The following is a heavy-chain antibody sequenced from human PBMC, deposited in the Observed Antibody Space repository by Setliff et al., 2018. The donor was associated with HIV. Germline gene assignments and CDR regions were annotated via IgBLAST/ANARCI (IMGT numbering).Heavy chain of an antibody. CDR3: ARSESSGYSLPYTRFDA. V-gene: IGHV3-30-3*01. J-gene: IGHJ5*02. D-gene: IGHD3-22*01. Sequence: PGESLKISCAASGFTFSTFSIHWVRQAPGKGLEWVAVISYDGSNKFYADSVKGRFTISRDNAKNSLDLQMNSLRAEDTAVYFCARSESSGYSLPYTRFDAWGQGALVTVSS. CDR2: ISYDGSNK. CDR1: GFTFSTFS.